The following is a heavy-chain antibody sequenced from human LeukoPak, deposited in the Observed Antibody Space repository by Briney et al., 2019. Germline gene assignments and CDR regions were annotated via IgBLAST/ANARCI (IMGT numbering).Heavy chain of an antibody. Sequence: PSETLSLTCAVYGGSFSGYYWSWIRQPPGKGLEWIGEINHSGSTNYNPSLKSRVTISVDTSKNQFSLKLSSVTAADTAVYYCARGGLPGIAARQYYYYYYYMDVWGKGTTVTVSS. V-gene: IGHV4-34*01. J-gene: IGHJ6*03. CDR2: INHSGST. CDR1: GGSFSGYY. CDR3: ARGGLPGIAARQYYYYYYYMDV. D-gene: IGHD6-6*01.